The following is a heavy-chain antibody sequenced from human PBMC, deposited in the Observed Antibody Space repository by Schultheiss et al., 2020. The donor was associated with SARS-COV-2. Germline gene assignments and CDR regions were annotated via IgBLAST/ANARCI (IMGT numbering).Heavy chain of an antibody. V-gene: IGHV3-30*18. Sequence: GGSLRLSCAASGFTFSSYAMSWVRQAPGKGLEWVAVISYDGSNKYYADSVKGRFTISRDNSKNTLYLQMNSLRAEDTAVYYCAKEYSSGNDYWGQGTLVTVPS. J-gene: IGHJ4*02. CDR3: AKEYSSGNDY. CDR1: GFTFSSYA. D-gene: IGHD6-25*01. CDR2: ISYDGSNK.